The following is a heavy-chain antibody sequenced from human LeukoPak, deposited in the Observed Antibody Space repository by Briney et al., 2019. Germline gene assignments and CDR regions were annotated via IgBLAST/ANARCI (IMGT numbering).Heavy chain of an antibody. J-gene: IGHJ4*02. CDR2: ISYDGSNK. Sequence: HSGGSLRLSCAASEFTFSSNAMHWVRQAPGKGLEWVAVISYDGSNKYYADSVKGRFTISRDNSKNTLYLQMNSLRAEDTAVYYCAKDYSTIFGVVRIFDYWGQGTLVTVSS. CDR3: AKDYSTIFGVVRIFDY. D-gene: IGHD3-3*01. CDR1: EFTFSSNA. V-gene: IGHV3-30*04.